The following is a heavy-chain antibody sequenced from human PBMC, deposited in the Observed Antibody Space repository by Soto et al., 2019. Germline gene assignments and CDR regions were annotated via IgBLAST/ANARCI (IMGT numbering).Heavy chain of an antibody. CDR2: IRSKAYGGTT. Sequence: GGSLRLSCTASGFTFGDYAMSWFRQAPGKGLEWVGFIRSKAYGGTTEYAASVKGRFTISRDDSKSIAYLQMNSLKTEDTAVYYCTRVDGSGSYYYYYGMDVRGQGTTVTVSS. J-gene: IGHJ6*02. CDR1: GFTFGDYA. CDR3: TRVDGSGSYYYYYGMDV. V-gene: IGHV3-49*03. D-gene: IGHD3-10*01.